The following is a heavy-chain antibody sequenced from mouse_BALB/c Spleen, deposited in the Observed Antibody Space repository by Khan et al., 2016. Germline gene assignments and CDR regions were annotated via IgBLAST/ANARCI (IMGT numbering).Heavy chain of an antibody. CDR3: ARPRATMIIDGFPY. D-gene: IGHD2-4*01. Sequence: EVKLLESGGGLVQPGGSLKLSCAASGFDFSRYWMSWVRQAPGKGLEWIGEINPDSSTINYTPSLKDKFIISRDNAKNTLYLQMSKVRSEDTALYYCARPRATMIIDGFPYWGQGTLVTVSA. CDR2: INPDSSTI. V-gene: IGHV4-1*02. J-gene: IGHJ3*01. CDR1: GFDFSRYW.